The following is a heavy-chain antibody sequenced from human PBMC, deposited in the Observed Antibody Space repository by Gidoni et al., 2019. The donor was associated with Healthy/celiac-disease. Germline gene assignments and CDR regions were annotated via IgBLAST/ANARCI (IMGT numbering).Heavy chain of an antibody. J-gene: IGHJ4*02. CDR3: ARGFIATTVKRKNVSFEAFDY. V-gene: IGHV4-31*03. D-gene: IGHD4-17*01. CDR2: IYYSGST. CDR1: GGYISIGGYS. Sequence: QVQPQEPGPRLATPSHTLSLTCTVSGGYISIGGYSLSRIRQHPGKGLEWIGYIYYSGSTYYNPSIKSRVTISVETSKNQFSLKLSSVTAAGTAVYYCARGFIATTVKRKNVSFEAFDYWGQGTLVTVSS.